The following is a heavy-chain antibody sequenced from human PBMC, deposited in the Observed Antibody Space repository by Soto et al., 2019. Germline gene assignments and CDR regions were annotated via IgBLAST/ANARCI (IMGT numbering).Heavy chain of an antibody. V-gene: IGHV4-61*01. J-gene: IGHJ6*02. CDR1: GGSVSSGSYY. Sequence: QVQLQESGPGLVKPSETLSLTCTVSGGSVSSGSYYWSWIRQPPGKGLEWIGYIYYSGSTNYNPSLTSRVTISVDTSKHQFSLKLRSVTAADTAVYYCARIGSGWYEGVLNSYYYGMDVWGQGTTVTVSS. CDR3: ARIGSGWYEGVLNSYYYGMDV. D-gene: IGHD6-19*01. CDR2: IYYSGST.